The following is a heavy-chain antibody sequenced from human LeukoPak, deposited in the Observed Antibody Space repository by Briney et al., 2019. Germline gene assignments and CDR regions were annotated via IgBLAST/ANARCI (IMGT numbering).Heavy chain of an antibody. CDR1: GFTFSSYW. Sequence: PGGSLRLSCAASGFTFSSYWMNWVRQAPGKGLEWVAVISYDGSNKYYADSVKGRFTISRDNSKNTLYLQMNSLRAEDTAVYYCAKVAGDEGPYYFDYWGQGTLVTVSS. CDR3: AKVAGDEGPYYFDY. V-gene: IGHV3-30*18. J-gene: IGHJ4*02. CDR2: ISYDGSNK. D-gene: IGHD2-21*02.